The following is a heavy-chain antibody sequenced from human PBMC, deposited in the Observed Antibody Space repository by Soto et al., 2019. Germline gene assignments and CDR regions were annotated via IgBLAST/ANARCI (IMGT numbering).Heavy chain of an antibody. D-gene: IGHD3-10*01. V-gene: IGHV3-30*18. CDR2: TSFDGSNT. CDR3: EKGLRTMVRGAGAYYCDY. Sequence: GSLRLACAASGXTVNYFGLHWVRQAPGKGLELVALTSFDGSNTYYAESVKCRFTISRDNSKNTLYLQMNGLRPEDTAVYYCEKGLRTMVRGAGAYYCDYWGQGTLGPVS. J-gene: IGHJ4*02. CDR1: GXTVNYFG.